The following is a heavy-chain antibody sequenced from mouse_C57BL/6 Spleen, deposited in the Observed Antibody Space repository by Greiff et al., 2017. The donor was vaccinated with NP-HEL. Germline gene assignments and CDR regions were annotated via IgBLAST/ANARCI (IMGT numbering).Heavy chain of an antibody. D-gene: IGHD3-2*02. V-gene: IGHV1-53*01. CDR1: GYTFTSYW. CDR3: ARGGRDSSGPFAY. J-gene: IGHJ3*01. Sequence: QVQLQQPGTELVKPGASVKLSCKASGYTFTSYWMHWVKQRPGQGLEWIGNINPSNGGTNYNEKFKSKATLAVDKSSSTAYMQLSSLTSEDSAVYYCARGGRDSSGPFAYWGQGTLVTVSA. CDR2: INPSNGGT.